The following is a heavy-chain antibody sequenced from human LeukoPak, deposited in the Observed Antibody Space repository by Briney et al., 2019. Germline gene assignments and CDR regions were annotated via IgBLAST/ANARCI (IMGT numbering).Heavy chain of an antibody. CDR2: INPNSGGT. CDR3: ATTLYRSGAFDI. D-gene: IGHD2-15*01. Sequence: ASVKVSCKASGYTFTGYYMHWVRQAPGQGLEWMGRINPNSGGTNYAQKFQGRVTMTRDTSISTAYMELSRLRSDDTAVYYCATTLYRSGAFDIWGQGTMVTVSS. CDR1: GYTFTGYY. J-gene: IGHJ3*02. V-gene: IGHV1-2*06.